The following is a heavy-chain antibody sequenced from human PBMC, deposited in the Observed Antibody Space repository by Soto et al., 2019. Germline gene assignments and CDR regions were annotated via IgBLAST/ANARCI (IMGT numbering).Heavy chain of an antibody. J-gene: IGHJ4*02. CDR1: GYTFTSYC. D-gene: IGHD3-9*01. CDR2: ITAYTGNP. V-gene: IGHV1-18*01. Sequence: ASVKVSCKASGYTFTSYCINWVRQAPGQGLQWLGWITAYTGNPNYEHKIQGSVTTTTDKSTSTAYIELRSLRSQDTAVYYCARDLANFDWQFDSWGQGTLVTVSS. CDR3: ARDLANFDWQFDS.